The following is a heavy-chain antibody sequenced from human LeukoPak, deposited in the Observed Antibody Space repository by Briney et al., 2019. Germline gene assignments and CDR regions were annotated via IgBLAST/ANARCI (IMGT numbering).Heavy chain of an antibody. Sequence: SGTLSLTCALSGGSISSSNWWSWVRQPPGKGLEWIGEIYHSGSTYYNPSLKGRVTISVDTSKNQFSLKLSSVTAADTAVYYCARGYCSGGSCYSYYYYNYMDVWGKGTTVTVSS. CDR1: GGSISSSNW. CDR2: IYHSGST. J-gene: IGHJ6*03. D-gene: IGHD2-15*01. CDR3: ARGYCSGGSCYSYYYYNYMDV. V-gene: IGHV4-4*02.